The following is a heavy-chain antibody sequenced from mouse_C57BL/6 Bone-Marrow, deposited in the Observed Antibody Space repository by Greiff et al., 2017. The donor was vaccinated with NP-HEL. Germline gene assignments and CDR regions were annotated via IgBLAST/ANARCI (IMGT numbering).Heavy chain of an antibody. Sequence: QVQLQQPGAELVKPGASVKLSCKASGYTFTSSWMHWVKQRPGQGLEWIGMIHPNSGSTNYNEKFKSKATLTVDKSSSTAYMQLSSLTSEDSAVYYCARGGGPYYYGNYAMDYWGQGTSVTVSS. CDR1: GYTFTSSW. CDR3: ARGGGPYYYGNYAMDY. J-gene: IGHJ4*01. D-gene: IGHD1-1*01. CDR2: IHPNSGST. V-gene: IGHV1-64*01.